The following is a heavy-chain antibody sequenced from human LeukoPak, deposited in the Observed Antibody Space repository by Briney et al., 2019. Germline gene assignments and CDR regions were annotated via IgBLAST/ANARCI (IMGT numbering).Heavy chain of an antibody. J-gene: IGHJ4*02. CDR3: AKEVTVAGRGDY. CDR1: GFTFSSYG. V-gene: IGHV3-30*18. CDR2: ISYDGSNK. D-gene: IGHD6-19*01. Sequence: GRSLRLSCAASGFTFSSYGMHWVRQAPGKGLEWVAVISYDGSNKYYADSVKGRFTISRDNSKNTLYLQMNSLRAEDTAVYYCAKEVTVAGRGDYRGQGALVTVSS.